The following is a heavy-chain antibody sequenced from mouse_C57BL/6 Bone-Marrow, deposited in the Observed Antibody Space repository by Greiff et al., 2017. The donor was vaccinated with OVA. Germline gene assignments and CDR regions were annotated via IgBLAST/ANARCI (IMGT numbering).Heavy chain of an antibody. V-gene: IGHV1-81*01. Sequence: QVQLQQSGAELARPGASVKLSCKASGYTFTSYGISWVKQRTGQGLEWIGEIYPRSGNTYYNEKFKGKATLTADKSSSTAYMELRILTSEDSAVYFCAPYDYYAMDYWGQGTSVTVSS. CDR2: IYPRSGNT. CDR1: GYTFTSYG. J-gene: IGHJ4*01. D-gene: IGHD6-5*01. CDR3: APYDYYAMDY.